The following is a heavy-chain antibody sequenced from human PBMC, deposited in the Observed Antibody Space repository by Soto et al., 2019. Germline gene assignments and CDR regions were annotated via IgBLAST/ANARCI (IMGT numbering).Heavy chain of an antibody. D-gene: IGHD1-1*01. CDR2: ISAHNGNT. Sequence: QVHLVQSGAEVKKPGASVKVSCKASGYTFTSYGITWVRQAPGQRLEWMGWISAHNGNTDEAQKLQGRVIVTRDTSTSTAYMELRILRSDDTAVYYCARGRYGDYWGQGALVTVSS. CDR3: ARGRYGDY. CDR1: GYTFTSYG. J-gene: IGHJ4*02. V-gene: IGHV1-18*01.